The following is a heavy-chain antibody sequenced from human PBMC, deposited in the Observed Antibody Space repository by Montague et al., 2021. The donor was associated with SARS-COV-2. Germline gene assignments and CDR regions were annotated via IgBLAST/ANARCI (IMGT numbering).Heavy chain of an antibody. Sequence: SETLSLTCTVSRDSISSHLWIWAWQRPSQGQGREWLGSVDYSGNTFPNLSLESRVTISVDTYQKQFSLKVNTVTAADAAVYYCGKDGPALAWGTFDIWGQGTMVTVSS. CDR1: RDSISSHL. J-gene: IGHJ3*02. CDR3: GKDGPALAWGTFDI. CDR2: VDYSGNT. D-gene: IGHD3-16*01. V-gene: IGHV4-39*07.